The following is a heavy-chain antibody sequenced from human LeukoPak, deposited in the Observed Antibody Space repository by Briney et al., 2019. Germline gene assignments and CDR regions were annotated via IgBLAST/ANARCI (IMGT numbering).Heavy chain of an antibody. CDR2: INHSEST. J-gene: IGHJ4*02. CDR3: ARGSPLYYYGSGSYYKRGFDY. CDR1: GGSFSGYY. D-gene: IGHD3-10*01. Sequence: SETLSLTCAVYGGSFSGYYWSWIRQPPGKGLEWIGEINHSESTNYNPSLKSRVTISVDTSKNQFSLKLSSVTAADTAVYYCARGSPLYYYGSGSYYKRGFDYWGQGTLVTVSS. V-gene: IGHV4-34*01.